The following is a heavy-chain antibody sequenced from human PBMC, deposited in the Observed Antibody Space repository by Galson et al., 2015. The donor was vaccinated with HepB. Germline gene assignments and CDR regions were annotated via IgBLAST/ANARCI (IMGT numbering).Heavy chain of an antibody. CDR3: ARAASHFLDY. J-gene: IGHJ4*02. CDR2: ISTYNGIT. CDR1: GYTFITYG. V-gene: IGHV1-18*01. Sequence: SVKVSCKASGYTFITYGITWVRQAPGQGLEWMGWISTYNGITNYARELQGRVTMATDTSSNTAYMELRSLRFDDTAIYFCARAASHFLDYWGQGTLVTVSS.